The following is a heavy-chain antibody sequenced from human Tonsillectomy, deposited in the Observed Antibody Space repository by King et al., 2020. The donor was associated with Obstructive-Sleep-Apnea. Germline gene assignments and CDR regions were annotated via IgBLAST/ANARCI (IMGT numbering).Heavy chain of an antibody. D-gene: IGHD1-26*01. Sequence: QLQESGPGLVKPSETLSLTCTVSGGSISSSSYYWGWIRQPPGKGLEWIGSIYYSGSTYYNPSLKSRVSMSVDTSKNQFSLRLTSVTAADTAVYYCARDPYSYFDYWGQGILVTVSS. J-gene: IGHJ4*02. CDR1: GGSISSSSYY. V-gene: IGHV4-39*07. CDR2: IYYSGST. CDR3: ARDPYSYFDY.